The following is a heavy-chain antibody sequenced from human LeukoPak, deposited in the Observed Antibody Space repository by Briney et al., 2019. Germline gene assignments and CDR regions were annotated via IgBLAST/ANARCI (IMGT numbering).Heavy chain of an antibody. CDR2: ISSSSSTI. V-gene: IGHV3-48*04. D-gene: IGHD6-19*01. Sequence: GGSLRLSCAASGFTFSSYSMNWVRQAPGKGLEWVSYISSSSSTIYYADSVKGRFTISRDNAKNSLNLQMNSLRAEDTAVYYCASASIAVSGGIDYWGQGTLVTVSS. CDR1: GFTFSSYS. J-gene: IGHJ4*02. CDR3: ASASIAVSGGIDY.